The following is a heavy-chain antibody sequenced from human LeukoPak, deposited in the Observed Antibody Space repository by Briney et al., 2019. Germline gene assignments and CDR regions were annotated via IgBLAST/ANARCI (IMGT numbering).Heavy chain of an antibody. CDR2: INHSGST. CDR1: GGSFSGYY. Sequence: PSETLSLTCAVYGGSFSGYYWSWIRQPPGKVLEWIGEINHSGSTNYNPSLKSRVTISVDTSKNQFSLKLSSVTAADTAVYYCARADYDFWSGYLTHYGMDVWGQGTTVTVSS. V-gene: IGHV4-34*01. J-gene: IGHJ6*02. D-gene: IGHD3-3*01. CDR3: ARADYDFWSGYLTHYGMDV.